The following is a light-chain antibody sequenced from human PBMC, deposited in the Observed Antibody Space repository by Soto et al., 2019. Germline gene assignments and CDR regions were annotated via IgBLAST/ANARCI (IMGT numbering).Light chain of an antibody. CDR3: QQYDTYWT. J-gene: IGKJ1*01. CDR1: QSILSW. V-gene: IGKV1-5*01. CDR2: DAS. Sequence: DIQMTQSPSTLSASVGDRVTITCRASQSILSWLAWYQHKPGKAPKLLIYDASSSESGVPSRFSGSRSGTEFTLTISSLQPDDIATYYCQQYDTYWTFGQGTKVDIK.